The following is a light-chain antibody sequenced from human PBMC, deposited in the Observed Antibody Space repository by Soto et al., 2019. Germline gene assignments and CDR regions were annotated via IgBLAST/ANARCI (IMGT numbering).Light chain of an antibody. CDR1: QSVSSY. Sequence: EIVWTQSPATLSLSPGERATLSCRASQSVSSYLAWYQQKPGQAPRLLIYDASNRATGIPARFSGSGSGTDFTLTISSLEPEDFTVYYCQQRSNWPGFGGGTKVEIK. CDR2: DAS. J-gene: IGKJ4*02. V-gene: IGKV3-11*01. CDR3: QQRSNWPG.